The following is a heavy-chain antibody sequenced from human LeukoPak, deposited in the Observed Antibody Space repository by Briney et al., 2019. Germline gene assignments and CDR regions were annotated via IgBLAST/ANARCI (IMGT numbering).Heavy chain of an antibody. J-gene: IGHJ5*02. V-gene: IGHV3-30*02. D-gene: IGHD2-2*01. CDR3: AKDNRGVCSSTSCYSYSNWFDP. Sequence: PGGSLRLSCAASGFTFSSYGMHWVRQAPGKGLEWVAFIRYDGSNKYYADSVKGRFTISRDNSKNTLYLQMNSLRAEDTAVYYCAKDNRGVCSSTSCYSYSNWFDPWGQGTLVTVSS. CDR1: GFTFSSYG. CDR2: IRYDGSNK.